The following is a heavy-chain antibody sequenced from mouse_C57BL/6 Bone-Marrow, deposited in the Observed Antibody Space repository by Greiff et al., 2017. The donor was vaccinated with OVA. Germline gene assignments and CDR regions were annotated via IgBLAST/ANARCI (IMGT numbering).Heavy chain of an antibody. J-gene: IGHJ2*01. CDR1: GYSFTGYY. CDR2: INPSTGGT. D-gene: IGHD2-12*01. Sequence: EVQLQQSGPELVKPGASVKISCKASGYSFTGYYMNWVKQSPEKSLEWIGEINPSTGGTTYNQKFKAKATLTVDKSSSTAYMQLKSLTSEDSAVYYCARSRSYYPDYWGRGTTLTVSS. V-gene: IGHV1-42*01. CDR3: ARSRSYYPDY.